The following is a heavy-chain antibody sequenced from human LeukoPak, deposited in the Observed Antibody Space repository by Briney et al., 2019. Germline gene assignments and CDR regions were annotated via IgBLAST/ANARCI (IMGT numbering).Heavy chain of an antibody. J-gene: IGHJ5*02. V-gene: IGHV4-59*12. D-gene: IGHD3-10*01. CDR2: IYYSGNT. CDR3: ARLYYGSGSYYNWFDP. Sequence: LQPPGKGLECIGYIYYSGNTNYKPSLKSRVTISVDTSKNQFSLKLSSVTAADTAVYYCARLYYGSGSYYNWFDPWGQGTLVTVSS.